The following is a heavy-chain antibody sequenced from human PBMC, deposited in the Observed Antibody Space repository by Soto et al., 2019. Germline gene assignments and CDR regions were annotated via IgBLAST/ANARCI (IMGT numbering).Heavy chain of an antibody. CDR2: VQSNHVT. CDR1: GFTFGSYA. CDR3: AKWLRGGSYYCDF. Sequence: GGSLRLSCQVSGFTFGSYAMSWVRQAPGKGLEWVALVQSNHVTYYADSVRGRLTVSRDNSKNTLYLQMDSLRVEDTALYYCAKWLRGGSYYCDFWGQGAMVTVSS. D-gene: IGHD3-10*01. V-gene: IGHV3-23*01. J-gene: IGHJ4*02.